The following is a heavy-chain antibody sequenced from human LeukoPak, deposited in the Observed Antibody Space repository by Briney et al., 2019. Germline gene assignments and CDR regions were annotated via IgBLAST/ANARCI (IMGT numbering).Heavy chain of an antibody. CDR1: GFTFSSYA. Sequence: TGGSLRLSCAASGFTFSSYAMSWVRQAPGKGLEWVSAIIGSGGSTYYADSVKGRFTISRDNSKNTLYLQMNSLRAEDTAVYYCANGPDCSSTSCYWSYFDYWGQGTLVTVSS. CDR3: ANGPDCSSTSCYWSYFDY. V-gene: IGHV3-23*01. J-gene: IGHJ4*02. D-gene: IGHD2-2*01. CDR2: IIGSGGST.